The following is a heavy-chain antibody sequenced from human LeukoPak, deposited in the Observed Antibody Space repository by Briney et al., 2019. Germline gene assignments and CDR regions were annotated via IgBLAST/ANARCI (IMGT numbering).Heavy chain of an antibody. Sequence: PSETLSLTCTVSGGSISSYYWSWLRQPAGKGLEWIGRIYTSGSTNYNPSLKSRVTMSVDTSKNQFSLKLSSVTAADTAIYYCARDRHLGQLTPFDIWGQGTMVTVSS. V-gene: IGHV4-4*07. D-gene: IGHD5-18*01. CDR3: ARDRHLGQLTPFDI. J-gene: IGHJ3*02. CDR2: IYTSGST. CDR1: GGSISSYY.